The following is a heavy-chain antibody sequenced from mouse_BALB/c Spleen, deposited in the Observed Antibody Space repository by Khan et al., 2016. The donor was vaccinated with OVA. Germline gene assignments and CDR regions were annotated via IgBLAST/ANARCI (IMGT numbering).Heavy chain of an antibody. CDR3: ARGNYYGYYFDY. J-gene: IGHJ2*01. V-gene: IGHV3-2*02. D-gene: IGHD1-1*01. Sequence: EVQLVESGPGLVKPSQSLSLTCTVTGYSITSGYAWNWLRQFPGNKLEWMGYISYSGVTCYTPSLKSRTSITRDTSKNQFFLQLNSVTTEDTATYYCARGNYYGYYFDYWGQGTTLTVSS. CDR1: GYSITSGYA. CDR2: ISYSGVT.